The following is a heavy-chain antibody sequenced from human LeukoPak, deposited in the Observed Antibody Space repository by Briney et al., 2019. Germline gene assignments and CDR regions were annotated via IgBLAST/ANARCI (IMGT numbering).Heavy chain of an antibody. V-gene: IGHV4-4*02. CDR1: GGSISSSNW. CDR2: IYHSGST. CDR3: ARQGARRITIFGVVKFGKYYFDY. D-gene: IGHD3-3*01. Sequence: SGTLSLTCAVSGGSISSSNWWSWVRQPPGKGLEWIGEIYHSGSTYYNPSLKSRVTISVDTSKNQFSLKLSSVTAADTAVYYCARQGARRITIFGVVKFGKYYFDYWGQGTLVTVSS. J-gene: IGHJ4*02.